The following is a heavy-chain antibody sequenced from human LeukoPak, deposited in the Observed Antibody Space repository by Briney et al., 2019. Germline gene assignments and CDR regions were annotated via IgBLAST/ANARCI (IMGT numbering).Heavy chain of an antibody. CDR1: GGSFSGYY. J-gene: IGHJ6*03. V-gene: IGHV4-34*01. CDR3: ARGLGPIYYYYYYMDV. Sequence: PSETLSLTCAVYGGSFSGYYWSWIRQPPGKGLEWIGDINHSGSTNYNPSLKSRVTISVDTSKNQFSLKLSSVTAADTAVYYCARGLGPIYYYYYYMDVWGKGTTVTVSS. CDR2: INHSGST.